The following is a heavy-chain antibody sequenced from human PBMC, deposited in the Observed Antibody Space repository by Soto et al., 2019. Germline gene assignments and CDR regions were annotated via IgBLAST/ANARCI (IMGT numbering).Heavy chain of an antibody. Sequence: GGSLRLSCAASGFTFSSYSMNWVRQAPGKGLEWVSSISSSSYIYYADSVKGRFTISRDNAKNSLYLQMNSLRAEDTAVYYCARAGGAQVPGYYMDVWGKGTTVTVSS. CDR3: ARAGGAQVPGYYMDV. V-gene: IGHV3-21*04. J-gene: IGHJ6*03. D-gene: IGHD4-17*01. CDR2: ISSSSYI. CDR1: GFTFSSYS.